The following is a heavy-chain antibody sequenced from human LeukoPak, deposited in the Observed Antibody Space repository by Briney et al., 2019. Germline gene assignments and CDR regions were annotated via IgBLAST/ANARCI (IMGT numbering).Heavy chain of an antibody. CDR1: GFTFSECA. D-gene: IGHD1-26*01. V-gene: IGHV3-73*01. J-gene: IGHJ4*02. Sequence: GGSLRLSCEGSGFTFSECAIHWVRRASGKGLEWVGRIDTRGKGSATAYAASVRGRFTLSRDDSKSTAYLQMSSLKTEDTAAYFCTRDGGSWSHLDYWGQGVLVTVSS. CDR2: IDTRGKGSAT. CDR3: TRDGGSWSHLDY.